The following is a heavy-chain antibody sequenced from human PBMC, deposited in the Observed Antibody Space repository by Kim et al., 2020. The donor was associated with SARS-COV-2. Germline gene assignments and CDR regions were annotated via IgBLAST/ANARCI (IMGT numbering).Heavy chain of an antibody. Sequence: GGSLRLSCAASGFTFSSCAIHWVRQAPGKGLEWVAVISYDGSNKNYADSVKGRFTISRDNSKNTLYLQMNSLRAEDTALYYCAGDPWSRLRGLTYSYYGVGVSCQEATVTVSS. CDR3: AGDPWSRLRGLTYSYYGVGV. CDR2: ISYDGSNK. D-gene: IGHD3-10*01. V-gene: IGHV3-30-3*01. J-gene: IGHJ6*02. CDR1: GFTFSSCA.